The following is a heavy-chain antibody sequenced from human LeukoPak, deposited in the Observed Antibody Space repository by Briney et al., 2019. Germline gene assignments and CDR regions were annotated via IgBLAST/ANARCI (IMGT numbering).Heavy chain of an antibody. D-gene: IGHD5-24*01. CDR2: IYYSGSS. Sequence: PSETLSLTCTVSGGSISSGSYYWGWIRQPPGKGLEWIGSIYYSGSSYYNPSLKSRVTISVDTSKNQCSLKLSSVTAADTAVYYCARRAHNSVYFDYWGQGTLVTVSS. V-gene: IGHV4-39*01. J-gene: IGHJ4*02. CDR3: ARRAHNSVYFDY. CDR1: GGSISSGSYY.